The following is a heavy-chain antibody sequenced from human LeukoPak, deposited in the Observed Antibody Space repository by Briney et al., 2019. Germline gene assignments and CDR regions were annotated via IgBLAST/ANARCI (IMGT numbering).Heavy chain of an antibody. J-gene: IGHJ4*02. CDR1: GFTFSSYA. D-gene: IGHD4-17*01. CDR3: ATAEATVTTLCY. V-gene: IGHV3-30-3*01. CDR2: ISYDGSNK. Sequence: GGSLRLPCAASGFTFSSYAMHWVRQAPGKGLEWVAVISYDGSNKYYADSVKGRFTISRDNSMNTLYLQMNSLRAEDTAVYYCATAEATVTTLCYWGQGTLVTVSS.